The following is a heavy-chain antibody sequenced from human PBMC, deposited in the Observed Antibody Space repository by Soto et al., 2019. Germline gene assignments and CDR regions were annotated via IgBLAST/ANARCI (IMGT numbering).Heavy chain of an antibody. CDR1: GDTFTCYY. CDR3: ARGLVYCSSTSCYRHYYYGMDV. V-gene: IGHV1-2*04. Sequence: DSVKVSCNASGDTFTCYYMNWVRQAPGQGLEWMGWINPNSGCTNYAQKFQGWVTMTRDTSISTAYMELRRLRSDDTAVYYCARGLVYCSSTSCYRHYYYGMDVWGQGTTVPVSS. D-gene: IGHD2-2*01. CDR2: INPNSGCT. J-gene: IGHJ6*02.